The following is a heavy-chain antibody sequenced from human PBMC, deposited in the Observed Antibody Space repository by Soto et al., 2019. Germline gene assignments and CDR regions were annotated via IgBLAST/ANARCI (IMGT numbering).Heavy chain of an antibody. D-gene: IGHD6-13*01. J-gene: IGHJ4*02. CDR2: VYNSGST. V-gene: IGHV4-59*01. Sequence: SETLSLTCTVSGGSISSNYWTWIRQPPGKGLEWIGYVYNSGSTNYNPSLKSRVTISEDTSKSQFPLKVNSMTAADTAVYYCARYRREAVAGYTLDNWGQGILVTVSS. CDR3: ARYRREAVAGYTLDN. CDR1: GGSISSNY.